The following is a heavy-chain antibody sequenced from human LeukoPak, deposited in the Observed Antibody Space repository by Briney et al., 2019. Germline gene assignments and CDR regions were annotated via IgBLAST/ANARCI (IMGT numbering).Heavy chain of an antibody. CDR2: ITYDGYYK. CDR3: AKDSLYCGGDCSYYYYGMDV. CDR1: GFTFSTYG. J-gene: IGHJ6*02. V-gene: IGHV3-30*18. Sequence: PGRSLRPSCAASGFTFSTYGMHWVRQAPGKGLEWVALITYDGYYKYYSDSVKGRFTISSDTSKNTLSLQMNSLRAEDTAVYYCAKDSLYCGGDCSYYYYGMDVWGQGTTVTVSS. D-gene: IGHD2-21*02.